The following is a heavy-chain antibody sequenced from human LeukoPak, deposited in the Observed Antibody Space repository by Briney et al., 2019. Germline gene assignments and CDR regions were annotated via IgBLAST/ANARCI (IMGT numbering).Heavy chain of an antibody. CDR1: GFTFSSYG. Sequence: GRSLRLSCAASGFTFSSYGMHWVRKAPGKGLEWVSSISSSSISISYADSVKGRFTISRDNAKNSLYLQMNSLRAEDTAVYYCARPQLGMGYSYYMDVWGKGTTVTVSS. CDR3: ARPQLGMGYSYYMDV. J-gene: IGHJ6*03. V-gene: IGHV3-21*01. D-gene: IGHD6-13*01. CDR2: ISSSSISI.